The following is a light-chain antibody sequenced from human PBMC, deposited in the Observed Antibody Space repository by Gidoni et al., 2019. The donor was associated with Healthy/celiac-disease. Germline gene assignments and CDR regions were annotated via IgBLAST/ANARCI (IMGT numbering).Light chain of an antibody. CDR3: QQSYSTPGFT. CDR1: QSISSY. J-gene: IGKJ3*01. V-gene: IGKV1-39*01. CDR2: DAT. Sequence: DIQMTQSPSSLSASVGDRVTIPCRASQSISSYLNWYQQKPGKAPKLLIYDATSLQSGVPSRFSGSGAGTDFTLTNSSLQPEDFAADYCQQSYSTPGFTFGPGTKVDIK.